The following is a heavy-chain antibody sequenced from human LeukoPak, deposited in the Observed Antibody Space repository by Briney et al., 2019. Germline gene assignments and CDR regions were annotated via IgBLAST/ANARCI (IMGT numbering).Heavy chain of an antibody. CDR2: IYYSGST. CDR1: GGSISSYY. V-gene: IGHV4-59*12. Sequence: PSETLSLTCTVSGGSISSYYWSWIRQPPGKGLEWIGYIYYSGSTNYNPSLKSRVTISVDTSKNQSSLKLSSVTAADTALYYCAKAGNSYGSGSSSQGYFDYWGQGTLVTVSS. CDR3: AKAGNSYGSGSSSQGYFDY. J-gene: IGHJ4*02. D-gene: IGHD3-10*01.